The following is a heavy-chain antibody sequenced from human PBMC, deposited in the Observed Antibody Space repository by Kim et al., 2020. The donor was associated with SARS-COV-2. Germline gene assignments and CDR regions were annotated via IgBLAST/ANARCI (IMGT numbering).Heavy chain of an antibody. J-gene: IGHJ4*02. CDR1: GFTFSSYG. CDR3: VAGFDGQWLVFFGY. D-gene: IGHD6-19*01. CDR2: ISYDGSNK. V-gene: IGHV3-30*03. Sequence: GGSLRLSCAASGFTFSSYGMHWVRQAPGKGLEWVAVISYDGSNKYYADSVKGRFTISRDNSKNTLYLQMNSLRAEDTAVYYCVAGFDGQWLVFFGYWGQGTLVTVSS.